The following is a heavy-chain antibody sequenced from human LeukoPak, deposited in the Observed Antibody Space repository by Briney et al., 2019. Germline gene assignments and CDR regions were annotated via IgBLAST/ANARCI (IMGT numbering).Heavy chain of an antibody. J-gene: IGHJ6*02. D-gene: IGHD3-10*01. CDR1: GYSFNSHH. CDR3: ARGSGNYHYDMDV. Sequence: ASVKVSCKPSGYSFNSHHVHWVRQAPGQGLEWMGINFFHDGTTSNTQKFPGRLTMTRDTSTSTVYMELSSLRSEDTAVYYCARGSGNYHYDMDVWGQGTTVIVSS. CDR2: NFFHDGTT. V-gene: IGHV1-46*02.